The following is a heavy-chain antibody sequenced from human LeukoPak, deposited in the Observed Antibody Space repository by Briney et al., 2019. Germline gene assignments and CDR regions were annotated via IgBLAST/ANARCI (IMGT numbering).Heavy chain of an antibody. CDR1: GLPFTDYG. D-gene: IGHD6-13*01. V-gene: IGHV3-33*01. CDR2: IWYDVRSQ. CDR3: ARTKAGILYYFDS. J-gene: IGHJ4*02. Sequence: PGGSLSLSCTASGLPFTDYGMPWVRQVPGKGLEWVAVIWYDVRSQYYADSVKGRFTISRDNSKTTLYLQMNSLRAEDTALYYCARTKAGILYYFDSWGQGTLVTVSS.